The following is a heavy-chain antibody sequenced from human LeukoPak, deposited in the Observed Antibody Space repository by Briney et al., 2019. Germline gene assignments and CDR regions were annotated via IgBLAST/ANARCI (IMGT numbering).Heavy chain of an antibody. Sequence: ASVKVSCKASGYTFTSYYMHWVRQAPGQRLEWMGIINPSGGSTSYAQKFQGRVTMTRDTSTSTVYMELSSLRSEDTAVYYCASSRDGYNTIENWGQGTLVTVSS. V-gene: IGHV1-46*01. CDR1: GYTFTSYY. D-gene: IGHD5-24*01. J-gene: IGHJ4*02. CDR2: INPSGGST. CDR3: ASSRDGYNTIEN.